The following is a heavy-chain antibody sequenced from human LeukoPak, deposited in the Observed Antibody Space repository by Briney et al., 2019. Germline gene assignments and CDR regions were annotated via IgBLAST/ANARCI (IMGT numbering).Heavy chain of an antibody. CDR2: ISSSCRYT. Sequence: GGSLRLSCAASGFTFSDYYMSWIRQAPGKGREGVSYISSSCRYTNYADSVKGRFTISRDNAKNSLYLQMHSLRAEDTAVYYCARDLIGGYSYGSPHDYWGQGTLVTVSS. V-gene: IGHV3-11*06. CDR1: GFTFSDYY. D-gene: IGHD5-18*01. J-gene: IGHJ4*02. CDR3: ARDLIGGYSYGSPHDY.